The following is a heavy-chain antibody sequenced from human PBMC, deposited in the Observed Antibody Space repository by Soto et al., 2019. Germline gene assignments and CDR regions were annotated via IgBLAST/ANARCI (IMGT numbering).Heavy chain of an antibody. D-gene: IGHD3-10*01. CDR3: AKSRWFGELLPRDAFDI. V-gene: IGHV3-30*18. J-gene: IGHJ3*02. Sequence: GGSLRLSCAASGFTFSNSGMHWVRQAPGKGLEWVAVISNDGSDKYYSDSVKGQFTISRENSKNTLYLQMSSLRAEDTAVYYCAKSRWFGELLPRDAFDIWGQGTMVTAS. CDR2: ISNDGSDK. CDR1: GFTFSNSG.